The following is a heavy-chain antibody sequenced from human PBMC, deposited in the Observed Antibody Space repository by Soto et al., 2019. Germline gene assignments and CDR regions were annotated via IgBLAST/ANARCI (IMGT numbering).Heavy chain of an antibody. V-gene: IGHV1-18*01. J-gene: IGHJ6*02. CDR1: GYTFTSYG. Sequence: ASVKVSCKASGYTFTSYGISWVRQAPGQGLEWMGWISDYNGNTNYAQKLQGRVTMTTDTSTSTAYMELRSLRSDDTAVYYCARGIVATPGFHYYGMDVWGQGTTVTVSS. CDR2: ISDYNGNT. CDR3: ARGIVATPGFHYYGMDV. D-gene: IGHD5-12*01.